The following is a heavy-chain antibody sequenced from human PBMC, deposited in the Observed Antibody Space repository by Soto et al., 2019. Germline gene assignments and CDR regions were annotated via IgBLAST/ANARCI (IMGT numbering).Heavy chain of an antibody. D-gene: IGHD2-8*01. V-gene: IGHV4-61*01. CDR3: ARDPGVGLSARWFDP. CDR2: IYYSGST. CDR1: GGSLNNGNYY. Sequence: QVHLQESGPGLLKPSETLTLTCTVSGGSLNNGNYYWSWLRQPPGKALEWIGHIYYSGSTSYNPSLKSRVIMSIDMSKSQFPLRLTSVTAADTAVYFCARDPGVGLSARWFDPWGQGALITVAS. J-gene: IGHJ5*02.